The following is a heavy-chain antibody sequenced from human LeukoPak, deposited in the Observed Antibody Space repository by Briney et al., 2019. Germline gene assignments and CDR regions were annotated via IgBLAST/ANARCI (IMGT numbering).Heavy chain of an antibody. J-gene: IGHJ5*02. CDR3: ARDAQYSSGWDWLDP. Sequence: ASVKVSCKAAGYNFPNFAISWVRQAPGQGLEWVGRINVHDSNTYYAERVQGRVTMTADTSTNTAYMELRSLTSDDTAVYYCARDAQYSSGWDWLDPWGQGTLVTVSA. D-gene: IGHD6-19*01. CDR2: INVHDSNT. V-gene: IGHV1-18*01. CDR1: GYNFPNFA.